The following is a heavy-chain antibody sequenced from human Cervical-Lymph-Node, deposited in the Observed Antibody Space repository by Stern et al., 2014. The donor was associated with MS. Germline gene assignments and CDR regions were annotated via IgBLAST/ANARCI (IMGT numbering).Heavy chain of an antibody. CDR3: ARSARPTLEWLYVFDY. D-gene: IGHD3-3*01. J-gene: IGHJ4*02. V-gene: IGHV3-64*02. CDR2: ISSKGGSI. CDR1: GFTFRSHA. Sequence: EVQLVESGEGLVQPGGSLRLSCAASGFTFRSHAMHWVRPAPGKGLEYVSAISSKGGSIYYADSVKGKFTISRDNSKNTLYLQMGSLRTEDMAVYYCARSARPTLEWLYVFDYWGQGTLVTVSS.